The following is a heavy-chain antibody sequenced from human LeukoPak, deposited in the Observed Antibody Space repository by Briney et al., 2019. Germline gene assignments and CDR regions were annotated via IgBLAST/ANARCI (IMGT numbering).Heavy chain of an antibody. V-gene: IGHV1-18*01. CDR2: ISAYNGNT. CDR3: ARWTDRDYDILTGTSVDP. CDR1: GYTFTSYG. D-gene: IGHD3-9*01. J-gene: IGHJ5*02. Sequence: ASVKVSCKASGYTFTSYGISWVRQAPGQGLEWMGWISAYNGNTNYAQKLQGRVTMTTDTSTSTAYMELRSLRSDDTAVYYCARWTDRDYDILTGTSVDPWGQGTLVTVSS.